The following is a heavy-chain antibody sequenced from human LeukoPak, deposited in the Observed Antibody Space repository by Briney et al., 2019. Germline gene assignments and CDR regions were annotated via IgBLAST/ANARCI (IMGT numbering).Heavy chain of an antibody. V-gene: IGHV4-34*01. CDR2: INHSGSS. J-gene: IGHJ4*02. CDR3: ARYMRDSGTYDFDY. CDR1: GGSFSGYS. D-gene: IGHD3-3*01. Sequence: SETLSLTCAVYGGSFSGYSWTWIRQPPGKGLEWIGEINHSGSSNYNPSLKSRVTISVDTSKNQFSLKLSSVTAADTAVYYCARYMRDSGTYDFDYWGQGTLVTVSS.